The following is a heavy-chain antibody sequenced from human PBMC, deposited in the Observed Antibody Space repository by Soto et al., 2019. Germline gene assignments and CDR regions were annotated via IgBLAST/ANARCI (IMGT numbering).Heavy chain of an antibody. V-gene: IGHV1-2*02. CDR3: ARDREQYYGAGSRHGFLDY. Sequence: ASVKVSCKASGYSFTGHYVHWMRQAPGQGLEWMGWINPGNGDTKYAQRFQGRVTMTRDTSISTHYMELSALKSDDTAVYYCARDREQYYGAGSRHGFLDYWGQGALVTVSS. CDR2: INPGNGDT. J-gene: IGHJ4*02. CDR1: GYSFTGHY. D-gene: IGHD3-10*01.